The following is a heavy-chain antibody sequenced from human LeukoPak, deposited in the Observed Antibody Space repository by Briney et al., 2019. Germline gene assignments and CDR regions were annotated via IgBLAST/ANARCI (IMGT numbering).Heavy chain of an antibody. Sequence: PSETLSLTCTVSGGSISSYYWSWIRQPPGKGLEGIGYIYYSGSTNYNPSLKSRVTISVDTSKNQSSLKLSSVTAADTAVYYCARGKARTYYFDYWGQGTLVTVSS. CDR3: ARGKARTYYFDY. D-gene: IGHD6-6*01. CDR2: IYYSGST. V-gene: IGHV4-59*01. J-gene: IGHJ4*02. CDR1: GGSISSYY.